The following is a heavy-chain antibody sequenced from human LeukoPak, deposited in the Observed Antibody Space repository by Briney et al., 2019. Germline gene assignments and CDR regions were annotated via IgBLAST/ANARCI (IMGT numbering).Heavy chain of an antibody. CDR1: GFTFSSYA. Sequence: GGSLRLSCAASGFTFSSYAMHWVRQAPGRGLEWVANINQDGSEKHFLGSVKGRFTISRDNAKNSLYLQMNSLRAEDTAVYYCARRLQWLARDKNYYFDYWGQGTLVTVSS. J-gene: IGHJ4*02. D-gene: IGHD6-19*01. V-gene: IGHV3-7*01. CDR3: ARRLQWLARDKNYYFDY. CDR2: INQDGSEK.